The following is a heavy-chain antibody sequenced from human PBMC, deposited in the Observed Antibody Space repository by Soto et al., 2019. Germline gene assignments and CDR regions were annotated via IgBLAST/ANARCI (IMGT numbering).Heavy chain of an antibody. D-gene: IGHD6-13*01. V-gene: IGHV2-5*02. CDR2: IYWDDDK. Sequence: QITLKESGPTLVKPTQTLTLTCNFSGFSLSTSGVGVGWIRQPPGKALEWLALIYWDDDKRYSPSLKSSRTITKETTTNQVVLTMTNMDPVDTATYYCSHRPVAASETGSKWFDPWGQGTLVTVSS. CDR3: SHRPVAASETGSKWFDP. CDR1: GFSLSTSGVG. J-gene: IGHJ5*02.